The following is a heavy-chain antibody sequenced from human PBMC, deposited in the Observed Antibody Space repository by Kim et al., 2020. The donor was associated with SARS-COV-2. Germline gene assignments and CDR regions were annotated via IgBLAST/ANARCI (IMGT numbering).Heavy chain of an antibody. CDR2: EDGET. CDR3: ATPHLAY. J-gene: IGHJ4*02. Sequence: EDGETIYAQKFQGRVTMTEDTSTDTAYMELSSLRSEDTAVYYCATPHLAYWGQGTLVTVSS. V-gene: IGHV1-24*01.